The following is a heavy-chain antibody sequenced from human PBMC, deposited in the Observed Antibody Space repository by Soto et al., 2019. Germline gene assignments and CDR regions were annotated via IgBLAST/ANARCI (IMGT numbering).Heavy chain of an antibody. Sequence: QVQLVQSGAEVKKPGASVKVSCKASGYTFTSYGISWVRQAPGQGLEWMGWISAYNGNTNYAQKLQGRVTMTTDTATSTAYMELRSLRSDDTAVYYCARGYCSGGSCYSPKYNWFDPWGQGTLVTVSS. CDR2: ISAYNGNT. J-gene: IGHJ5*02. CDR1: GYTFTSYG. V-gene: IGHV1-18*01. D-gene: IGHD2-15*01. CDR3: ARGYCSGGSCYSPKYNWFDP.